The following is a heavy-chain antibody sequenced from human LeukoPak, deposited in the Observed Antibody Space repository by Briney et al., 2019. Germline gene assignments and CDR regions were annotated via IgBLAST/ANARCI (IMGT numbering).Heavy chain of an antibody. CDR1: GASISSYY. V-gene: IGHV4-59*12. CDR3: AREGRWFDP. J-gene: IGHJ5*02. CDR2: IYHNGST. Sequence: SQSLSLTCTVLGASISSYYGGWVRQPAGKRLESIGYIYHNGSTNYNPSLTSRVTISVDTSKNQFSLKLSSVTAADTAVYYCAREGRWFDPWGQGTLVTVSS.